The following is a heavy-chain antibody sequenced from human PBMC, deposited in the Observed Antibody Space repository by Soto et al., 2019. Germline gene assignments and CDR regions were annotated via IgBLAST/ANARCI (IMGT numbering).Heavy chain of an antibody. CDR2: ISYDGSNE. J-gene: IGHJ4*02. V-gene: IGHV3-30*18. CDR3: AKSLTIGVADADY. CDR1: GFTFSSYG. Sequence: QVQLVESGGGVVQPGRSLRLSCAASGFTFSSYGMHWVRQAPGKGLEWVALISYDGSNEYYADSVKGRFTISRDNSKNTLYLQMNGLRAEDTAVFYCAKSLTIGVADADYWGQGTLVTVSS. D-gene: IGHD6-19*01.